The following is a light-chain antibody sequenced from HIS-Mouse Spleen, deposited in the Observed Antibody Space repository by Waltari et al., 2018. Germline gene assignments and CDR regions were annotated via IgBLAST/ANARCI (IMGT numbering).Light chain of an antibody. Sequence: QSALTQPASVSGSPGQSITISCTGTSSDVGSYNLVSWYQQHPGKAPKLMIYEGSKLPSGVSNRFSGSQSGNTACLTIAGLQAEDEADYCCCSYAGSSTWVFGGGTKLTVL. CDR2: EGS. CDR1: SSDVGSYNL. J-gene: IGLJ3*02. V-gene: IGLV2-23*01. CDR3: CSYAGSSTWV.